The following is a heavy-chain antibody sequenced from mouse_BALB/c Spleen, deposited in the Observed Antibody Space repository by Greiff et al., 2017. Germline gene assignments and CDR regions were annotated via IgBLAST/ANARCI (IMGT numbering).Heavy chain of an antibody. CDR3: ARWYGNYFDY. CDR1: GYSITSDYA. J-gene: IGHJ2*01. D-gene: IGHD2-10*02. V-gene: IGHV3-2*02. Sequence: DVKLQESGPGLVKPSQSLSLTCTVTGYSITSDYAWNWIRQFPGNKLGWMGYISYSGSTSYNPSLKSRISITRDTSKNQFFLQLNSVTTEDTATYYCARWYGNYFDYWGQGTTLTVSS. CDR2: ISYSGST.